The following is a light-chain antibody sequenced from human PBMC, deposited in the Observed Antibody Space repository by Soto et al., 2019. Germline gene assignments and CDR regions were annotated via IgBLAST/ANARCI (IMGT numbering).Light chain of an antibody. CDR1: QDISNY. CDR3: QQYDNLPLT. J-gene: IGKJ4*01. Sequence: DLPMTQSPSSLSASVGDRVTITCQASQDISNYLNWYQQKPGKAPKLLIYDASNLETGVPSRFSGSGSGTDFTFTISSLQPEDIATYYCQQYDNLPLTFGGGTK. V-gene: IGKV1-33*01. CDR2: DAS.